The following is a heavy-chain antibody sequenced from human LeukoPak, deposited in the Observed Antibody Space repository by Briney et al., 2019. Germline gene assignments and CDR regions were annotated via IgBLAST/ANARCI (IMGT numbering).Heavy chain of an antibody. D-gene: IGHD5-12*01. J-gene: IGHJ4*02. CDR1: GFTFDDYA. Sequence: PGGSLRLSCAASGFTFDDYAMHWVRQAPGKGLEWVSGISWNSGSIGYADSVKGRFTISRDNAKNSLYLQMNSLRAEDTALYYCAKSGYGYWGQGTLVTVSS. CDR3: AKSGYGY. CDR2: ISWNSGSI. V-gene: IGHV3-9*01.